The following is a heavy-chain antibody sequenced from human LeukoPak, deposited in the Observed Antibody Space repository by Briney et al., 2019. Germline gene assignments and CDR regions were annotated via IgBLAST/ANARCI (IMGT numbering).Heavy chain of an antibody. CDR1: GGSISSSSYY. D-gene: IGHD3-10*01. CDR3: ARHGVIEWFGELLPFDY. V-gene: IGHV4-39*01. J-gene: IGHJ4*02. CDR2: IYYSGST. Sequence: SETLSLTCTVSGGSISSSSYYWGWIRQPPGKGLEWIGSIYYSGSTYYNPSLKSRVTISVDTSKNQFSLKLSSATAADTAVYYCARHGVIEWFGELLPFDYWGQGTLVTVSS.